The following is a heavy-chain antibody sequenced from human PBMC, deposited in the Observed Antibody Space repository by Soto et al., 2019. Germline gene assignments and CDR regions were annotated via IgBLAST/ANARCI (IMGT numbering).Heavy chain of an antibody. V-gene: IGHV3-30*03. CDR1: GFTFSSYG. D-gene: IGHD2-2*01. CDR2: ISYDGSNK. J-gene: IGHJ6*02. Sequence: GGSLRLSCAASGFTFSSYGMHWVRQAPGKGLEWVAVISYDGSNKYYADSVKGRFTISRDNSKNTLYLQMNSLTSGDTAVYYCARAGIAYCTSTTCYLYYYVMDVWGQGTTVTVSS. CDR3: ARAGIAYCTSTTCYLYYYVMDV.